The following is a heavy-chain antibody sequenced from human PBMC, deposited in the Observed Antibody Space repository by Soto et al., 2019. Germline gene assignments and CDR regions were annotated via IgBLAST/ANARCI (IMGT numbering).Heavy chain of an antibody. CDR1: GYTFTSYG. D-gene: IGHD6-13*01. Sequence: GASVKVSCKTSGYTFTSYGFSWVRQAPGQGLEWMGWISPYNGNRNYAQKFQGRVTMTTDTSTSTAYMELRSLTSDDMAVYYCARGRKAEAGHFDYWGQGTLVTGSS. CDR2: ISPYNGNR. V-gene: IGHV1-18*03. J-gene: IGHJ4*02. CDR3: ARGRKAEAGHFDY.